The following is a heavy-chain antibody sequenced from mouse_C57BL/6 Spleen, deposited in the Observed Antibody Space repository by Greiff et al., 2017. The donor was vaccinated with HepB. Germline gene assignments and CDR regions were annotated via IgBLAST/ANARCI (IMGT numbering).Heavy chain of an antibody. D-gene: IGHD1-1*01. V-gene: IGHV1-22*01. J-gene: IGHJ3*01. Sequence: VQLKQSGPELVKPGASVKMSCKASGYTFTDYNMHWVKQSHGKSLEWIGYINPNNGGTSYNQKFKGKATLTVNKSSSTAYMELRSLTSEDSAVYYCARSKDSIYYYGSSSFAYWGQGTLVTVSA. CDR2: INPNNGGT. CDR3: ARSKDSIYYYGSSSFAY. CDR1: GYTFTDYN.